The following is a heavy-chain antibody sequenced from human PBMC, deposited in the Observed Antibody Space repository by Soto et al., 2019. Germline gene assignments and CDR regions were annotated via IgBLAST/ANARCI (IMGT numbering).Heavy chain of an antibody. Sequence: SETLSLTCTVSAVSLRRNNNYGSWIRQPPGEGLEWIGFISYSGTTSYSPSLKSRVARSLDTSKNQFSLSLSSVTAADTAVYYSTRGRGYSYGLYPRGQGTLVTGS. CDR2: ISYSGTT. V-gene: IGHV4-30-4*01. D-gene: IGHD5-18*01. J-gene: IGHJ4*02. CDR1: AVSLRRNNNY. CDR3: TRGRGYSYGLYP.